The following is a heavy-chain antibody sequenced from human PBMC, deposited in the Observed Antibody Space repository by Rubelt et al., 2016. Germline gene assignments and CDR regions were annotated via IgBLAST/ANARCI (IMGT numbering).Heavy chain of an antibody. CDR1: SFTSYW. D-gene: IGHD2-2*01. CDR3: ARHPVVVVPAATPGMDV. Sequence: SFTSYWISWVRQMPGKGLEWMGRIDPSDSYTNCSPSFQGHVTISADKSISTAYLQWSSLKASDTAMYYCARHPVVVVPAATPGMDVWGQGTTVTVSS. CDR2: IDPSDSYT. V-gene: IGHV5-10-1*01. J-gene: IGHJ6*02.